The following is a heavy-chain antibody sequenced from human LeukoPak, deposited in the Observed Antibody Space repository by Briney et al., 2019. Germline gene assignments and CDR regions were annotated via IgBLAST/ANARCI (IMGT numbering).Heavy chain of an antibody. D-gene: IGHD4-11*01. Sequence: SETLSLTCAVYGGSFSGYYWSWIRQPPGKGLEWIGEINHSGSTNYNPSLKSRVTISVDTSKNRFSLKLSSVTAADTAVYYCARFDYLYYFDYWGQGTLVTVSS. V-gene: IGHV4-34*01. CDR1: GGSFSGYY. CDR3: ARFDYLYYFDY. J-gene: IGHJ4*02. CDR2: INHSGST.